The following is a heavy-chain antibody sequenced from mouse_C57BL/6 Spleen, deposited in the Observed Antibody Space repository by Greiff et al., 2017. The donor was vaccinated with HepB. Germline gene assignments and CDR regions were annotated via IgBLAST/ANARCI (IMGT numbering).Heavy chain of an antibody. D-gene: IGHD2-3*01. J-gene: IGHJ2*01. CDR3: ARGVYDGYYPDY. Sequence: VQLQQSGPELVKPGASVKMSCKASGYTFTDYNMHWVKQSHGKSLEWIGYINPNNGGTSYNQKFKGKATLTVNKSSSTAYMELRSLTSEDSAVYYCARGVYDGYYPDYWGQGTTLTVSS. CDR2: INPNNGGT. CDR1: GYTFTDYN. V-gene: IGHV1-22*01.